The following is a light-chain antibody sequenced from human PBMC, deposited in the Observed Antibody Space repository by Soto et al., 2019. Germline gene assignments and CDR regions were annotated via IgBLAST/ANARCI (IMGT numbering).Light chain of an antibody. Sequence: EIVLTLSPATLSLFRGESPTLSCRASQSVRSYLAWYQQKPGQAPRLLIYDASNRATGIPARFSGSGSATDGTLTISSLETEDGAVYYCQQHYNWTLTFGGGTKVDIK. CDR2: DAS. V-gene: IGKV3-11*01. CDR1: QSVRSY. CDR3: QQHYNWTLT. J-gene: IGKJ4*01.